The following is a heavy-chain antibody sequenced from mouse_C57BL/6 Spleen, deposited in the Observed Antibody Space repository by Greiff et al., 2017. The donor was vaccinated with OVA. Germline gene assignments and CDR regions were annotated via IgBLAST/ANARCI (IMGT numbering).Heavy chain of an antibody. D-gene: IGHD3-1*01. CDR3: GRRGHDNNYAMDY. J-gene: IGHJ4*01. CDR1: GYAFTNYL. V-gene: IGHV1-54*01. Sequence: QVQLQQSGAELVRPGTSVKVSCKASGYAFTNYLIEWVKQRPGQGLEWIGVINPGSGGTNYNEKFKGKATLTADKSSSTAYMQLSSLTSEDSAVYFCGRRGHDNNYAMDYWGQGTSVTVSA. CDR2: INPGSGGT.